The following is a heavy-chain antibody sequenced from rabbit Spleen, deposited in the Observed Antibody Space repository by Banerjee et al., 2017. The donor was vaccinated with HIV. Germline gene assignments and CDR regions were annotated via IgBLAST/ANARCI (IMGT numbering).Heavy chain of an antibody. V-gene: IGHV1S45*01. CDR2: IYTGSSGST. CDR3: ARDGAGDGGAGYDEDFYFNL. Sequence: QQQLVESGGGLVKPGGTLTLTCKASEFSLSINVYICWVRQAPGKGLEWIACIYTGSSGSTYYASWAKGRFTISKPSSTTVTLQMTSLTVADTATYFCARDGAGDGGAGYDEDFYFNLWGQGTLVTVS. D-gene: IGHD6-1*01. J-gene: IGHJ4*01. CDR1: EFSLSINVY.